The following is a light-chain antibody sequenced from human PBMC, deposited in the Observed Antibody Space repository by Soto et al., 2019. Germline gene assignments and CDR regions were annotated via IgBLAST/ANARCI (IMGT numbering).Light chain of an antibody. CDR2: DAS. Sequence: EFVLTQYPATLSLSPGERATLSCRASQSVSSYLDWYQQKPGQDPRLLIYDASNRATGIPARCSVTGSGTDFTLTINNLETEDFAVYYCQVRTNWSIAFGRGTRLEIK. CDR1: QSVSSY. J-gene: IGKJ5*01. CDR3: QVRTNWSIA. V-gene: IGKV3-11*01.